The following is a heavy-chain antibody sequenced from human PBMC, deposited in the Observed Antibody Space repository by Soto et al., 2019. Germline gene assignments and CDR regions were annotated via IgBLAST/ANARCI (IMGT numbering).Heavy chain of an antibody. CDR1: GVTFSSYW. J-gene: IGHJ4*02. V-gene: IGHV3-74*01. CDR3: AIFLYTYLPAGASHY. Sequence: GESLRLSCAASGVTFSSYWLHWVRQAPGKGLVWVSRMNSDGSSTSYADSVKGRFTISRDNAKNTLYLQMNSLRAEDTAVYYCAIFLYTYLPAGASHYRGQGTL. D-gene: IGHD2-2*01. CDR2: MNSDGSST.